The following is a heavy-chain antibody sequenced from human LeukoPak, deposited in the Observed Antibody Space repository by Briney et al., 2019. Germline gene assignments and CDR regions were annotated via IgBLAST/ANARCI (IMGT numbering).Heavy chain of an antibody. D-gene: IGHD3-10*01. V-gene: IGHV4-59*08. Sequence: SETLSLTCTVSGDSISNHYWNWIRQPPGKGLEWIGYVFSSGSTDYNPSPKSRVTISLDTSRNLFSLSLTSVTAADTAVYYCGRHFGGSSGSFYTDYWGQGTLVTVSS. CDR2: VFSSGST. CDR3: GRHFGGSSGSFYTDY. CDR1: GDSISNHY. J-gene: IGHJ4*02.